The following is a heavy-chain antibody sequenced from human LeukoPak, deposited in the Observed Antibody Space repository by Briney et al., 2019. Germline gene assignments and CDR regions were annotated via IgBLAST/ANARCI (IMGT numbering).Heavy chain of an antibody. CDR2: ISWNSGSI. CDR3: AKDQLDDYGGRSGAFDI. D-gene: IGHD4-23*01. Sequence: GRSLRLSCAASGFTFDDYAMHWVRQAPGKGLEWVSGISWNSGSIGYADSVKGRFAISRDNAKNSLYLQMNSLRAEDTALYYCAKDQLDDYGGRSGAFDIWGQGTMVTVSS. J-gene: IGHJ3*02. V-gene: IGHV3-9*01. CDR1: GFTFDDYA.